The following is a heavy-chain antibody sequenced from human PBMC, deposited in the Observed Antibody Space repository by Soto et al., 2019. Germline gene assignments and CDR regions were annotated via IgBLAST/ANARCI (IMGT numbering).Heavy chain of an antibody. V-gene: IGHV1-69*13. CDR1: GGTFSSYA. Sequence: GASVKVSCKASGGTFSSYAISWVRQAPGQGLEWMGGIIPIFGTANYAQKFQGRVTITADESTSTAYMELSSLRSEDTAVYYCARGGTYYDILTGYYRNNWFDPWGQGTLVTVSS. D-gene: IGHD3-9*01. J-gene: IGHJ5*02. CDR2: IIPIFGTA. CDR3: ARGGTYYDILTGYYRNNWFDP.